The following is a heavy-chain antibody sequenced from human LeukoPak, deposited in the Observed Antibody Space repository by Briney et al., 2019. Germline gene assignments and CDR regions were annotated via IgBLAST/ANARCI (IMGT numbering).Heavy chain of an antibody. CDR2: ISNSGVTP. CDR3: RGHRYGYEVDY. CDR1: GFTFRSYA. V-gene: IGHV3-23*01. Sequence: PGGSLRLSCAASGFTFRSYAMSWVRQAPGKRLEWISGISNSGVTPYYADSVKGRFSISRDNSKNMVYLQMSSLRVDDTAIYYCRGHRYGYEVDYWGQGALVTVSS. J-gene: IGHJ4*02. D-gene: IGHD5-18*01.